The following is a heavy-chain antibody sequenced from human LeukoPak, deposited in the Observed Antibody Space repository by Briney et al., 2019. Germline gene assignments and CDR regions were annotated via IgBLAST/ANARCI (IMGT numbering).Heavy chain of an antibody. J-gene: IGHJ4*02. D-gene: IGHD3-22*01. Sequence: SETLSLTCAVFGGSFSGYYWTWIRQSPGKGLEWIGQINHSGSANYNRSLKSRVTITIESSKNQFSLELSSVTAADSAMYYCATGKYDSSDYSRGWYYFDYWGQGTLVTVSS. CDR3: ATGKYDSSDYSRGWYYFDY. CDR1: GGSFSGYY. CDR2: INHSGSA. V-gene: IGHV4-34*01.